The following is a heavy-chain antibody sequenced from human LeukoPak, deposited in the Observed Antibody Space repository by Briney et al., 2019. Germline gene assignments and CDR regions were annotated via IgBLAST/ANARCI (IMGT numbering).Heavy chain of an antibody. CDR3: ARTSPPDYGGNSEFDP. Sequence: ASVKVSCKASGYTFISYYMHWVRQAPGQGLEWMGRINPNGGSTSYAQKFQGRVTITADESTSTAYMELGSLRSEDTAVYYCARTSPPDYGGNSEFDPWGQGTLVTVSS. CDR1: GYTFISYY. V-gene: IGHV1-46*01. CDR2: INPNGGST. D-gene: IGHD4-23*01. J-gene: IGHJ5*02.